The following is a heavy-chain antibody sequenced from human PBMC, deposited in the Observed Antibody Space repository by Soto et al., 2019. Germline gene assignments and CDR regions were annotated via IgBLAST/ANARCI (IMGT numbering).Heavy chain of an antibody. CDR2: IYHSGST. CDR3: ATSRLYYCQSGGSQHVPLGF. CDR1: GGSLSNYY. J-gene: IGHJ4*02. D-gene: IGHD3-22*01. V-gene: IGHV4-34*01. Sequence: QVQLQQWGAGLLKPSETLSLTCAVYGGSLSNYYWSWFRQPPGKGLEWIGEIYHSGSTNYNPSLKSRVTISVDASKNQFSLKLRSVTGADRAVYSCATSRLYYCQSGGSQHVPLGFWGQGTLVTVSS.